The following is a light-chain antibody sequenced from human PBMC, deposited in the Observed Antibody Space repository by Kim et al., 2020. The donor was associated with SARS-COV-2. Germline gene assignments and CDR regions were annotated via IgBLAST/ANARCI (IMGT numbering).Light chain of an antibody. J-gene: IGLJ3*02. CDR1: SLRSYY. Sequence: ALGHTVRITCQGDSLRSYYASWYQQKPGQAPVLVIYGKNNRPSGIPDRFSGSSSGNTASLTITGAQAEDEADYYCNSRDSSGNHPVFGGGTKLTVL. V-gene: IGLV3-19*01. CDR3: NSRDSSGNHPV. CDR2: GKN.